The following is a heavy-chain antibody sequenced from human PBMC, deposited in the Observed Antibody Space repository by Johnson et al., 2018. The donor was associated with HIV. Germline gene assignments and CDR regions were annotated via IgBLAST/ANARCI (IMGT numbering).Heavy chain of an antibody. CDR3: ARESRGVVVVTQGAFDI. J-gene: IGHJ3*02. Sequence: LVESGGGEVQPGRSLRLSCAASGFTFSGYGMHWVRQAPGKGLEWVAVISYDGSNKYYAESVKGRFTISRDNSKNTMYLQMNSLRTEDTAVYYCARESRGVVVVTQGAFDIWGQGTMVTVSS. V-gene: IGHV3-30*03. D-gene: IGHD2-15*01. CDR2: ISYDGSNK. CDR1: GFTFSGYG.